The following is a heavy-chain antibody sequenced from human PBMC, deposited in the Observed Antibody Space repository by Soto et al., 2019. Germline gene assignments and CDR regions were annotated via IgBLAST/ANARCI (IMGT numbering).Heavy chain of an antibody. CDR3: ARESGSYDPLDY. CDR2: IYYSGSI. CDR1: GVSISSYY. J-gene: IGHJ4*02. Sequence: PSETLSLTCTVSGVSISSYYWSWIRQPPGKGLEWIGYIYYSGSIRYNPSLKSRVTISIDTSKSQFSMKMTSATAADTAMYYCARESGSYDPLDYWGQGTLVTVSS. V-gene: IGHV4-59*01. D-gene: IGHD1-26*01.